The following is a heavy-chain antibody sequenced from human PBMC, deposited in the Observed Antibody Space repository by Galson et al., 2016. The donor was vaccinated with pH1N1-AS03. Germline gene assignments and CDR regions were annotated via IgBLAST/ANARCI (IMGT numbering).Heavy chain of an antibody. V-gene: IGHV3-21*01. CDR1: GFTFRSYA. D-gene: IGHD6-19*01. CDR2: ISTSSSSI. CDR3: ARDGPPQGISVAGSLDF. Sequence: SLRLSCAASGFTFRSYAMKWVRQAPGQGLEWVSFISTSSSSIYYADSVKGRFTISRDNAQNLLYLQMNSLRDEDTAVYYCARDGPPQGISVAGSLDFWGQGTLVTVSS. J-gene: IGHJ4*02.